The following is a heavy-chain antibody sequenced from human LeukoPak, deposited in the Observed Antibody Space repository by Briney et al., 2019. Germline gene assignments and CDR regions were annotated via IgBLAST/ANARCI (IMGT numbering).Heavy chain of an antibody. CDR1: GGTLSSYA. Sequence: SVKVSCKASGGTLSSYAIGWVRQAPGQGLEWMGGIIPIFGTANYAQKFQGRVTITADESTSTAYMELSSLRSEDTAVYYCARDRDILTGYRDHYYYYGMDVWGQGTTVTVSS. V-gene: IGHV1-69*13. D-gene: IGHD3-9*01. CDR2: IIPIFGTA. CDR3: ARDRDILTGYRDHYYYYGMDV. J-gene: IGHJ6*02.